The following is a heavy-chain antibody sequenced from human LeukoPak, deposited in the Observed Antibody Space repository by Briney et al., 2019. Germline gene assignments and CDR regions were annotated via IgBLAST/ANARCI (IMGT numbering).Heavy chain of an antibody. D-gene: IGHD6-6*01. CDR3: AGDHRSIAARGIDY. CDR2: ISSSSSYI. Sequence: GGSLRLSCAASGFTFSSYSMNWVRQAPGKGLEWVSSISSSSSYIYYADSVKGRFTISRDNAKNSLYLQMNSLRAEDTAVYYCAGDHRSIAARGIDYWGQGTLVTVSS. J-gene: IGHJ4*02. V-gene: IGHV3-21*01. CDR1: GFTFSSYS.